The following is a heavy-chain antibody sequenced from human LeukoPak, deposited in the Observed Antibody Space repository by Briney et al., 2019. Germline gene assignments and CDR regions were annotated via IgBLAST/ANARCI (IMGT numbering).Heavy chain of an antibody. J-gene: IGHJ3*02. D-gene: IGHD3-3*01. CDR2: INHSGST. V-gene: IGHV4-34*01. Sequence: SETLSLTCAVYGGSFSGYYWNWIRQPPGKGLEWIGEINHSGSTNYNPSLKSRVTISVDTSKNQFSLKLSSVTAADTAVYYCARLLRFSALHAFDIWGQGTMVTVSS. CDR1: GGSFSGYY. CDR3: ARLLRFSALHAFDI.